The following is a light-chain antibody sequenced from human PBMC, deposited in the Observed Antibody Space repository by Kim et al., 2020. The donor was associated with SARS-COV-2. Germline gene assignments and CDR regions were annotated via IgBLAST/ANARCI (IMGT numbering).Light chain of an antibody. Sequence: EIVMTQSPATLSVSPGERATLSCRAGQSLNDNLAWYQQRPGQAPRLLIFDVSTRASGIPARFSGRGSGTDFTLTISSVKSEDFAVYYCQQYDDRHSFGQGTKLEI. CDR3: QQYDDRHS. CDR1: QSLNDN. V-gene: IGKV3-15*01. J-gene: IGKJ2*03. CDR2: DVS.